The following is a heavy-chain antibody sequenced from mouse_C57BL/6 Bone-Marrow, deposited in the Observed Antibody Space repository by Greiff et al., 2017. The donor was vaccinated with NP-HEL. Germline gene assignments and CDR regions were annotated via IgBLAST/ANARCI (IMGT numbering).Heavy chain of an antibody. V-gene: IGHV2-5*01. CDR1: GFSLTSYG. CDR3: ATSYYSNYYFDY. Sequence: VKLVESGPGLVQPSQSLSITCTVSGFSLTSYGVHWVRQSPGKGLEWLGVIWRGGSTDYNAAFMSRLSITKDNSKSQVFFKMNSLQADDTAIYYCATSYYSNYYFDYWGQGTTLTVSS. CDR2: IWRGGST. D-gene: IGHD2-5*01. J-gene: IGHJ2*01.